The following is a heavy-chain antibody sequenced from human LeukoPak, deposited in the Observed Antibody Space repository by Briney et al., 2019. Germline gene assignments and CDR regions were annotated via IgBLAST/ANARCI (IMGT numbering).Heavy chain of an antibody. CDR1: GYTFISYD. V-gene: IGHV1-8*01. D-gene: IGHD3-10*01. J-gene: IGHJ6*04. CDR2: MNPNSGNT. CDR3: AILLWFGELMDV. Sequence: ASVKVSCKASGYTFISYDINWVRQATGQGLEWMGWMNPNSGNTGYAQKFQGRVTMTRNTSISTAYMELSSLRSGDTAVYYCAILLWFGELMDVWGKGTTVTVSS.